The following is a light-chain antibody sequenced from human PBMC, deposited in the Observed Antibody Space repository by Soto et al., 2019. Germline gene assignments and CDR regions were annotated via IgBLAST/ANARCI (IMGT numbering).Light chain of an antibody. Sequence: EIVLTQSPATLSLSPGEGATLSCRASQSVSNFLAWYQQKPGQAPRLLIYDASKRATGIPARFSGSGSGTDFTHTISSLEPEDFAVYYCQQRYNWPLTFGGGTKVDSK. V-gene: IGKV3-11*01. J-gene: IGKJ4*01. CDR1: QSVSNF. CDR3: QQRYNWPLT. CDR2: DAS.